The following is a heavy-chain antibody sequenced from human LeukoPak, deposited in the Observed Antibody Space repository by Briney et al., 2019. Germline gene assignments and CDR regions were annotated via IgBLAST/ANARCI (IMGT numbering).Heavy chain of an antibody. D-gene: IGHD4-17*01. CDR1: GASVSSSH. J-gene: IGHJ4*02. CDR3: ARGAYRYGPQENHLED. CDR2: VDYNGST. V-gene: IGHV4-59*02. Sequence: SETLSLTCTVSGASVSSSHWNWIRQSPGKGLEWIANVDYNGSTKYNPSLRGRGTMSLDTSRSQLFLKLTSVTVADTAVYYCARGAYRYGPQENHLEDWGKGAPVTVSS.